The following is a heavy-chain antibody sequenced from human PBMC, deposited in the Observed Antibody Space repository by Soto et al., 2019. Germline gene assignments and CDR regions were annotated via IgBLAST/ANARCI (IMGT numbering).Heavy chain of an antibody. D-gene: IGHD3-22*01. J-gene: IGHJ4*02. CDR2: ISGHNGNT. CDR1: GYSLTSYG. V-gene: IGHV1-18*04. Sequence: ASVKVSCKASGYSLTSYGISWVRQAPGQGPEWMGWISGHNGNTNHPQSLQGRVTMTTDTSRNTAYMELRSLRSDDTAVYYCARHRFNYYDDTVYYYFDYWGQGTLVTVSS. CDR3: ARHRFNYYDDTVYYYFDY.